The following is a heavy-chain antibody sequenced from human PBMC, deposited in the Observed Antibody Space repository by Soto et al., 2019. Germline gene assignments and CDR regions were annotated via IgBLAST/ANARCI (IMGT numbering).Heavy chain of an antibody. V-gene: IGHV1-46*01. CDR1: GYTFTSYY. Sequence: VASVKVSCKASGYTFTSYYMHWVRQAPGQGLEWMGIINPSGGSTSYAQKFQGRVTMTRDTSTSTVYMELSSLRSEDTAVYYCARSPAGGYYDSSGYDYWGQGTLVTVSS. CDR3: ARSPAGGYYDSSGYDY. D-gene: IGHD3-22*01. CDR2: INPSGGST. J-gene: IGHJ4*02.